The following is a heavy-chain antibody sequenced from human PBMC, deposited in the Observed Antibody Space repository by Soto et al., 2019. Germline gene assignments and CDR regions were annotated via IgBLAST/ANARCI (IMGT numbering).Heavy chain of an antibody. CDR2: INPGGTYT. CDR1: GYTFTTYY. D-gene: IGHD5-12*01. J-gene: IGHJ4*02. CDR3: AKDLSDYAGYFDT. V-gene: IGHV1-46*01. Sequence: QVQLVQSGAEVKKPGASVKVSCKASGYTFTTYYIHWVRQAPVIGLEWMGLINPGGTYTTYAQKFQGRVALTSDTSTRAVYMELSSLRSEDTAVYYCAKDLSDYAGYFDTWGQGTQVTVSS.